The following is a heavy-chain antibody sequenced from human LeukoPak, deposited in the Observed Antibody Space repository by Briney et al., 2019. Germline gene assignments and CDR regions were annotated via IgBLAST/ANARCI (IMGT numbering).Heavy chain of an antibody. J-gene: IGHJ4*02. D-gene: IGHD6-6*01. CDR3: ARHRAYSSSSPFDY. CDR2: MYYSGNT. CDR1: GGSITSSGYY. Sequence: SETLSLTCTVSGGSITSSGYYWGWIRQPPGKGLEWIGSMYYSGNTYYNPSLKSRVTMSVDTSKNQFSLKMSSLTAADTAVYYCARHRAYSSSSPFDYWGQGTLVTVSS. V-gene: IGHV4-39*01.